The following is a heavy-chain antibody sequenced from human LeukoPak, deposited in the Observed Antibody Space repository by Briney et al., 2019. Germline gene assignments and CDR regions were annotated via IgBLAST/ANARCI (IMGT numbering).Heavy chain of an antibody. CDR1: GGTFSSYA. Sequence: ASVKVSCKASGGTFSSYAISWVRQAPGQGLEWMGGIIPIFGTANYAQKFQGRVTITTDESTSTAYMELSSLRSEDTAVYYCASGYYDFWSGRIGYYFDYWGQGTLVTVSS. CDR3: ASGYYDFWSGRIGYYFDY. CDR2: IIPIFGTA. D-gene: IGHD3-3*01. V-gene: IGHV1-69*05. J-gene: IGHJ4*02.